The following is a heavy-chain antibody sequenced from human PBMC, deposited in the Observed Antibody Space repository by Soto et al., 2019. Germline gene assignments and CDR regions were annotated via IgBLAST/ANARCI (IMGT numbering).Heavy chain of an antibody. CDR2: ISHSETT. Sequence: QVRLQESGPGLVKASQTLSLTCSVSGSNITSGDYHWTWIRQAPGRGLEWIGYISHSETTYYSPARKNRIINSSNFSTNQYSLRLNSVTAADSAVYFCAGFGVGDRDDTWGQGTLVTVSS. CDR3: AGFGVGDRDDT. D-gene: IGHD2-8*01. CDR1: GSNITSGDYH. J-gene: IGHJ4*02. V-gene: IGHV4-30-4*01.